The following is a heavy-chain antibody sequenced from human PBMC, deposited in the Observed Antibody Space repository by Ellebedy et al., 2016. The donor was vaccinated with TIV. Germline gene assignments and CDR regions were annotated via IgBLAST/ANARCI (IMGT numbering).Heavy chain of an antibody. CDR1: GGSFSGHN. J-gene: IGHJ5*02. V-gene: IGHV4-34*01. CDR3: ARGDASGGYYLDP. Sequence: MPSETLSLTCGVFGGSFSGHNWSWLRQPPGQGLEWIGEIDHNGFTNYNPSLESRVIISIDTSKRQFSLNVTSVTAADTAVYFCARGDASGGYYLDPWGQGSPLIVSS. D-gene: IGHD3-22*01. CDR2: IDHNGFT.